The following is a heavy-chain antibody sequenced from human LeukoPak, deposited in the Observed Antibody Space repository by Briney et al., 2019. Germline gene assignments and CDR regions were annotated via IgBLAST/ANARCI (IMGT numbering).Heavy chain of an antibody. J-gene: IGHJ4*02. V-gene: IGHV3-23*01. CDR2: ISGSGGST. CDR1: GFTFSSYA. CDR3: AKDPHIVVVTAIQHNYFDY. Sequence: GGSLRLSCAASGFTFSSYAMSWVRQAPGKGLEGVSAISGSGGSTYYADSVKGRFTISRDNSENTLYLQMNSLRAEDTAVYYCAKDPHIVVVTAIQHNYFDYWGQGTLVTVSS. D-gene: IGHD2-21*02.